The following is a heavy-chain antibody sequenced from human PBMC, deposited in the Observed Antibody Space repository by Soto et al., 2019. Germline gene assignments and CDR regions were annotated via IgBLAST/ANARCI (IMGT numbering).Heavy chain of an antibody. Sequence: GGSLRLSCAASGFTFSDYYMSWIRQAPGKGLEWVSYISSSGSTIYYADSVKGRFTISRDNAKNSLYLQMNSLRAEDTAVYYCARRGQYYDFWSGYFGYWGQGTLVTVSS. D-gene: IGHD3-3*01. J-gene: IGHJ4*02. CDR1: GFTFSDYY. CDR3: ARRGQYYDFWSGYFGY. V-gene: IGHV3-11*01. CDR2: ISSSGSTI.